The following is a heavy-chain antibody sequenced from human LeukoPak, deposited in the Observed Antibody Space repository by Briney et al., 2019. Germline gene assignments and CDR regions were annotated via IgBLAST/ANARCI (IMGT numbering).Heavy chain of an antibody. CDR3: ATDRNSGKYYDY. CDR2: IYYDGSNQ. V-gene: IGHV3-33*01. J-gene: IGHJ4*02. Sequence: GGPLRLSCGVSGLRFRNYGMHWLRQAPGKGREGVAVIYYDGSNQYYADSVKGRFTVSRDNAKNTLYLQMDSLRAEDTAVYYCATDRNSGKYYDYWGQGTLVTVSS. D-gene: IGHD1-26*01. CDR1: GLRFRNYG.